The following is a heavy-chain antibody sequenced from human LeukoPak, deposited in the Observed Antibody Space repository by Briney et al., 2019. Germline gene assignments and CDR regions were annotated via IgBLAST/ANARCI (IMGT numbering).Heavy chain of an antibody. D-gene: IGHD3-22*01. J-gene: IGHJ3*02. V-gene: IGHV5-51*01. CDR1: GYSFTSYW. CDR3: ARRGRYYSDGSGSLETFDI. CDR2: IYPGDSDT. Sequence: GESLQISCKGSGYSFTSYWIGWVRQMPGKGLEWMGIIYPGDSDTRYSPSFQGQVTISADKSINTAYLQWSSLTASDTAMYYCARRGRYYSDGSGSLETFDIWGQGTMVTVSS.